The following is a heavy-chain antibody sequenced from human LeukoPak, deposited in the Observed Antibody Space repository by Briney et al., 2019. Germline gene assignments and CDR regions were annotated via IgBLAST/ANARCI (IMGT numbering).Heavy chain of an antibody. CDR1: GGSISSSSYY. Sequence: SETLSLTCTVSGGSISSSSYYWGWIRQPPGKGLEWIGSIYYSGSTYYNPSLKSRVTISVDTSKNQFSLKLSSVTAADTAVYYCARDTDYDFWSGSPSGAFDIWGQGTMVIVSS. CDR3: ARDTDYDFWSGSPSGAFDI. CDR2: IYYSGST. V-gene: IGHV4-39*07. D-gene: IGHD3-3*01. J-gene: IGHJ3*02.